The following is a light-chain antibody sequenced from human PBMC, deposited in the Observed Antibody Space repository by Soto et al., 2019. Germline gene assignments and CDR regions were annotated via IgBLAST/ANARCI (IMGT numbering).Light chain of an antibody. J-gene: IGLJ2*01. CDR1: SSDVGAYNY. CDR2: DVS. CDR3: TSYAGSNIVI. Sequence: QSALTQPTSASGSPGQPVTISCTGTSSDVGAYNYVSWYQQHPGKAPKLMIYDVSKRPSGVPDRFSGSKSANTASLTVSGLQAEDEADYYCTSYAGSNIVIFGGGTKLTVL. V-gene: IGLV2-8*01.